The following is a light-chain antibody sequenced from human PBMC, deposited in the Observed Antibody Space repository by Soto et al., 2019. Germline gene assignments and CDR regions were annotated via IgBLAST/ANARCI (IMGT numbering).Light chain of an antibody. V-gene: IGKV1-33*01. Sequence: DIQMTQSPPTLSANVGDRVTITCRASQSITSWLAWYQQKPGKAPKLLIYDASDLETGVPSRFSGSGSGTDFTFTINSLQPEDIATYYCQQYDNLPLTSAGGTKVDIK. J-gene: IGKJ4*01. CDR1: QSITSW. CDR2: DAS. CDR3: QQYDNLPLT.